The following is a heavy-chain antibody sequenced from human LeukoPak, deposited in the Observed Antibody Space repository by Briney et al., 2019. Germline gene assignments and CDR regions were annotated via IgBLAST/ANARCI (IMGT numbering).Heavy chain of an antibody. J-gene: IGHJ3*02. Sequence: PSETLSPTSTVSGGSISSYYWSWIRQPPGKGLEWIGYIYYSGSTNYNPSLKSRVTISVDTSKNQFSLKLSSVTAADTAVYYCARGAYCGGDCCSYAHDAFDIWGQGTMVTVSS. V-gene: IGHV4-59*01. D-gene: IGHD2-21*02. CDR3: ARGAYCGGDCCSYAHDAFDI. CDR1: GGSISSYY. CDR2: IYYSGST.